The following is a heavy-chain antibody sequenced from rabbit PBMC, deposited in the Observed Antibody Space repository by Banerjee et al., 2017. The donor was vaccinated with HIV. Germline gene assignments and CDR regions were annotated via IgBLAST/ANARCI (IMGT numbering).Heavy chain of an antibody. CDR3: CREDSSGWGAFKL. Sequence: QSLEESGGDLVKPGASLTLTCTASGFSFSSSYDMCWVRQAPGKGLEWIACIYAGSGSTWYASWVNGRFTISRSTSLNTVDLKMTSLTAADTATYFCCREDSSGWGAFKLWGPGTLVTVS. CDR2: IYAGSGST. CDR1: GFSFSSSYD. J-gene: IGHJ4*01. D-gene: IGHD4-1*01. V-gene: IGHV1S43*01.